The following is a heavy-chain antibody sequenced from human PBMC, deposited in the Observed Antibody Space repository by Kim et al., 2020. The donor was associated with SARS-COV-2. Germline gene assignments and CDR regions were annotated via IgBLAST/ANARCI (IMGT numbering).Heavy chain of an antibody. J-gene: IGHJ6*02. CDR1: GFTFSSYA. CDR2: ISGSGGST. D-gene: IGHD5-12*01. V-gene: IGHV3-23*01. Sequence: GGSLRLSCAASGFTFSSYAMSWVRQAPGKGLEWVSAISGSGGSTYYADSVKGRFTISRDNSKNTLYLQMNSLRAEDTAVYYCAKNGQVADIVATIMTGHYYYYGMDVWGQGTTVTVSS. CDR3: AKNGQVADIVATIMTGHYYYYGMDV.